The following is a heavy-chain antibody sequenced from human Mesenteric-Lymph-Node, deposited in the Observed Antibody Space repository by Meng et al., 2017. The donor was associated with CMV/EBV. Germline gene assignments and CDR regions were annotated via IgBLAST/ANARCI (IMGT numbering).Heavy chain of an antibody. Sequence: TSYWSGWVRQMPGKGLEWMSIIYPGDSDTRYSPSFEGQVTISVDKSISTAYLHWSSLKASDTAIYFCARHLSSRRGFIVPALHGWFDPWGQGTLVTVSS. J-gene: IGHJ5*02. CDR3: ARHLSSRRGFIVPALHGWFDP. CDR1: TSYW. CDR2: IYPGDSDT. D-gene: IGHD2-2*01. V-gene: IGHV5-51*01.